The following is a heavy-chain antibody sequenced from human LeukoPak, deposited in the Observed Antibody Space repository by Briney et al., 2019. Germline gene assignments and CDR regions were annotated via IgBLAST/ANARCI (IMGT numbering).Heavy chain of an antibody. V-gene: IGHV7-4-1*02. CDR1: GYTFTSYG. Sequence: GASVKVSCTASGYTFTSYGLNWVRQAPGQGLEWMGWINTNTGKSTYAQGFTGRFVFSLDTSVSTAYLQISRLKAEDTAVYYCASAIVGTRGGFDYWGQGTLVTVSS. CDR2: INTNTGKS. D-gene: IGHD1-26*01. J-gene: IGHJ4*02. CDR3: ASAIVGTRGGFDY.